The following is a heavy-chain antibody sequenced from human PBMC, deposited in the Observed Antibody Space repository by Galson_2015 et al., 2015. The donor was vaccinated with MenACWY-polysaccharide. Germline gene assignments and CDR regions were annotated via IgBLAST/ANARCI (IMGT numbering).Heavy chain of an antibody. D-gene: IGHD4-11*01. CDR2: MNPNSGNT. J-gene: IGHJ6*03. V-gene: IGHV1-8*01. CDR1: GYTFTSCD. Sequence: SVKVSCKASGYTFTSCDINWVRQATGQGLEWMGWMNPNSGNTGYAQKFQGRVTMTRNTSISTAYMELSSLRSEDTAVYYCARAHSNYGYYYYMDVWGKGTTVTVSS. CDR3: ARAHSNYGYYYYMDV.